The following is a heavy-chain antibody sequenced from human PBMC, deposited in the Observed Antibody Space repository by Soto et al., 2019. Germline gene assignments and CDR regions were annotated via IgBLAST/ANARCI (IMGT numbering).Heavy chain of an antibody. CDR1: GGSISGSY. CDR2: VYYTGST. Sequence: SETLSLTCSVSGGSISGSYWSWVRQSPGKGLEWLGYVYYTGSTNYSPSLRSRVSISVDTSKNEFSLRLSSVTAADTAVYFCARSVAVPGAHIDYWGQGTQVTVSS. V-gene: IGHV4-59*01. CDR3: ARSVAVPGAHIDY. J-gene: IGHJ4*02. D-gene: IGHD6-19*01.